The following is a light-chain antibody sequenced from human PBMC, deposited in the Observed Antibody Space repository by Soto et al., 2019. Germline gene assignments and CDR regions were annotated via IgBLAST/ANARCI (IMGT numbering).Light chain of an antibody. CDR3: AVWDDILNGHV. CDR1: SSNIGTSS. Sequence: QSVLTQPPSASGTPGQTGTISCSGSSSNIGTSSVHWYKHLPGTAPKPLIYTNDQRPSGIPDQFSGSKSGTSASLAISGLQSEDEADYYCAVWDDILNGHVFGAGTKVTVL. J-gene: IGLJ1*01. CDR2: TND. V-gene: IGLV1-44*01.